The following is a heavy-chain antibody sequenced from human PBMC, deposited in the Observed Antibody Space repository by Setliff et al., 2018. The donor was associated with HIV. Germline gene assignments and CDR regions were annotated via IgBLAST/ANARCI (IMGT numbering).Heavy chain of an antibody. CDR2: IYYSGTT. D-gene: IGHD3-16*01. Sequence: PSETLSLTCTVSGGSTSNEYWSWIRQPPGKGLEWIGYIYYSGTTKYNPSLKSRVTVSADTSKNQFSLKLTSVTAADTAVYYCARGDPFTDFDSWGQGTLVTVSS. CDR3: ARGDPFTDFDS. CDR1: GGSTSNEY. J-gene: IGHJ4*02. V-gene: IGHV4-59*08.